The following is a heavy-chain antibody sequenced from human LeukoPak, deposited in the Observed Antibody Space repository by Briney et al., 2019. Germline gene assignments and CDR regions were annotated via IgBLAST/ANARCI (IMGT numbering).Heavy chain of an antibody. CDR3: ARAITMIVVV. D-gene: IGHD3-22*01. Sequence: SETLSLTCTVSGGSISSYYWSWIRQPPGKGLEWIGYIYYSGSTYYNPSLKSRVTISVDTSKNQFSLKLSSVTAADTAVYYCARAITMIVVVWGQGTLVTVSS. V-gene: IGHV4-59*12. CDR2: IYYSGST. J-gene: IGHJ4*02. CDR1: GGSISSYY.